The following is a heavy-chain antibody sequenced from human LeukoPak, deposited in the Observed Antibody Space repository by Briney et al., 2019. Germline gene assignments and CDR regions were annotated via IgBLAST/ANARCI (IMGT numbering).Heavy chain of an antibody. CDR2: IKSDGST. Sequence: GRSLRLSCAASGFTFSSYWMHWVRQAPGKGLVWVSRIKSDGSTNYADSVKGRFTISRDNAKNTLSLQMNSLRAKDTGVYYCARAPSEIGGYYPEYFRHWGQGTLVTVSS. CDR1: GFTFSSYW. D-gene: IGHD3-22*01. J-gene: IGHJ1*01. CDR3: ARAPSEIGGYYPEYFRH. V-gene: IGHV3-74*01.